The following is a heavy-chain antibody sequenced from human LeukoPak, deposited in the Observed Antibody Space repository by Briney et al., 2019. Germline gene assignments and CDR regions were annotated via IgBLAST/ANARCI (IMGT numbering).Heavy chain of an antibody. V-gene: IGHV3-7*01. Sequence: PGGSLRLSCAASGFTFSSYWMSWVRQAPGQGRVGVANIKQDGSEKYYVDSVKGRFTISRDNAKNYLYLQMNSLGAEDTAVYYCARDWVVPAALDAFDIWGQGTMVTVSS. CDR1: GFTFSSYW. J-gene: IGHJ3*02. CDR2: IKQDGSEK. CDR3: ARDWVVPAALDAFDI. D-gene: IGHD2-2*01.